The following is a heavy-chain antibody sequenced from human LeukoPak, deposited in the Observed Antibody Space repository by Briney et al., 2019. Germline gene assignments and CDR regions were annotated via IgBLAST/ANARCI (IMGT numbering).Heavy chain of an antibody. CDR2: IYYSGST. V-gene: IGHV4-30-4*08. Sequence: SQTLSLTCTVSGGSISRGDYYWSWIRQPPGKGLGWIGYIYYSGSTYYNPSLKSRVTISVDTSKNQFSLKLSSVTAADTAVYYCASTRSSWLDNWFDPWGQGTLVTVSS. J-gene: IGHJ5*02. CDR3: ASTRSSWLDNWFDP. D-gene: IGHD6-13*01. CDR1: GGSISRGDYY.